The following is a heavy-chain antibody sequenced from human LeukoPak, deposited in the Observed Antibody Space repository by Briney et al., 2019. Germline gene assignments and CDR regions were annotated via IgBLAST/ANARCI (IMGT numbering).Heavy chain of an antibody. CDR2: IYHSGST. CDR1: GGSISTYY. V-gene: IGHV4-59*01. CDR3: ARGGAARLHFQN. J-gene: IGHJ1*01. Sequence: SETPSLTCTVSGGSISTYYWNWIRQPPGKGLKWIGYIYHSGSTNYNPSLQSRVTISVDTSKNQFSPNLNSVTAADTAVYYCARGGAARLHFQNWGQGTLVTVSS. D-gene: IGHD6-6*01.